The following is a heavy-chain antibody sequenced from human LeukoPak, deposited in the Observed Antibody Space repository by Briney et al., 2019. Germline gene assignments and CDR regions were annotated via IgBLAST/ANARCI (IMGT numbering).Heavy chain of an antibody. Sequence: GGSLRLSCTASGFTFSSYGMHWVRQAPGKGLEWVAFIRYDGSNKYYADSVKGRFTISRDNSKNTLYLQMNSLRAEDTAVYYCAKDPCGGACYYFDYWGQGTLVTVSS. CDR3: AKDPCGGACYYFDY. V-gene: IGHV3-30*02. J-gene: IGHJ4*02. CDR1: GFTFSSYG. CDR2: IRYDGSNK. D-gene: IGHD2-21*02.